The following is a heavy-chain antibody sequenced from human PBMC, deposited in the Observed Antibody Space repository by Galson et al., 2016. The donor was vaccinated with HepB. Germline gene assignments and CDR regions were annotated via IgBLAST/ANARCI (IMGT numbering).Heavy chain of an antibody. D-gene: IGHD3-10*01. CDR1: GGTFSSSA. CDR3: TREEMYYGSGSYYNPGGY. CDR2: IIPIFGTS. V-gene: IGHV1-69*06. Sequence: SVKVSCKASGGTFSSSAISWVRQAPGQGLEWMGGIIPIFGTSNYAQKFQGRVTITAENSTSTAYMELSSLRSEDTALYYCTREEMYYGSGSYYNPGGYWGQGTLVTVSS. J-gene: IGHJ4*02.